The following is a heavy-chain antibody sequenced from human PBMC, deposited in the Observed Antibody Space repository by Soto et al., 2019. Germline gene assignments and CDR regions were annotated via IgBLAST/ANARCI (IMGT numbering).Heavy chain of an antibody. D-gene: IGHD5-18*01. V-gene: IGHV1-69*02. CDR3: ARGDKAMEPDAVAI. CDR2: IIPLLGIA. Sequence: QVQLVQSGAEVKKPGSSVKVSCKASGGTFSSYTISWVRQAPVKGREWGGRIIPLLGIAHYAQKLQGIVTNTADQSTITAYMERSSLRSEDTVVYYWARGDKAMEPDAVAIWGQGTMVTVSS. CDR1: GGTFSSYT. J-gene: IGHJ3*02.